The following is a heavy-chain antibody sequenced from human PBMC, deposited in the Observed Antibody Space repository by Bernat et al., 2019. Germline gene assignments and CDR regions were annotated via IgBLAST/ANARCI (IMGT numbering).Heavy chain of an antibody. V-gene: IGHV4-59*01. Sequence: QVQLQESGPGLVKPSETLSLTCTVSGGSISSYYWSWIRQPPGKGLEWIGDIHYSGSTNYNPSLKSRVTISVDTSKTQFSLKLSSVTAADTAVYYCARGSCSGGSCYYYYYYMDVWGKGTTVTVS. J-gene: IGHJ6*03. CDR3: ARGSCSGGSCYYYYYYMDV. CDR1: GGSISSYY. CDR2: IHYSGST. D-gene: IGHD2-15*01.